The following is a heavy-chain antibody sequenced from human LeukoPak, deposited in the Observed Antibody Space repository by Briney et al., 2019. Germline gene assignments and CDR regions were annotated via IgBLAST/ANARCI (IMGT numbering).Heavy chain of an antibody. CDR2: ISSSGSTI. J-gene: IGHJ4*02. V-gene: IGHV3-11*04. CDR1: GFTFSNAW. CDR3: ARDQGRYSYGGFDY. D-gene: IGHD5-18*01. Sequence: GGSLRLSCAASGFTFSNAWMSWVRQAPGKGLEWVSYISSSGSTIYYADSVKGRFTISRDNAKNSLYLQMNSLRAEDTAVYYCARDQGRYSYGGFDYWGQGTLVTVSS.